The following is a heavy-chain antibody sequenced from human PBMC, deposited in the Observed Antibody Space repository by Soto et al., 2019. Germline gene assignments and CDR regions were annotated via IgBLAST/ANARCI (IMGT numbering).Heavy chain of an antibody. V-gene: IGHV4-59*01. D-gene: IGHD1-20*01. CDR1: GGSISSYY. CDR3: ARGPPANWSYYFDY. CDR2: IYYSGST. Sequence: SETLSLTCSVSGGSISSYYWSWIRQPPGKGLEWIGYIYYSGSTNYNPSLKSRVTISVDTSKNQFSLKLSSVTAADTAVYYCARGPPANWSYYFDYWGQGTLVTVSS. J-gene: IGHJ4*02.